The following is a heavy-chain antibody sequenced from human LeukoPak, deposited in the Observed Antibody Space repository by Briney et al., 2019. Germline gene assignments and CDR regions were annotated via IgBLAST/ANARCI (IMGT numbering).Heavy chain of an antibody. J-gene: IGHJ4*02. CDR1: GYTFTSNY. D-gene: IGHD1-26*01. CDR2: IAPSSGTT. Sequence: ASVKVSCKASGYTFTSNYMHWVRQAPGQGLEWMGVIAPSSGTTSYAQKFQGRVTMTRDTSTSTLYMELSSLTSEDTAVYYCARVRRTALGEPFDYWGQGTLVTVSS. V-gene: IGHV1-46*01. CDR3: ARVRRTALGEPFDY.